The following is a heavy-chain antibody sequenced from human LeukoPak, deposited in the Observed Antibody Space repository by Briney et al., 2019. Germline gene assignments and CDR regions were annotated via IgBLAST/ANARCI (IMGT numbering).Heavy chain of an antibody. CDR3: ARGHYGMDV. CDR1: GFTFSTYD. V-gene: IGHV3-21*01. Sequence: GGSLRLSCAASGFTFSTYDMNWVRQAPGKGLEWVSSISSDSDNIHYADSVEGRFTISRDNARNSLYLQMNSLRAEDTAVYYCARGHYGMDVWGQGTTVTVSS. CDR2: ISSDSDNI. J-gene: IGHJ6*02.